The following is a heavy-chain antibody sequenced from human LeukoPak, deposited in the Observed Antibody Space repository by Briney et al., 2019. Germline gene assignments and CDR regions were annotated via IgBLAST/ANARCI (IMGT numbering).Heavy chain of an antibody. J-gene: IGHJ4*02. CDR3: ASSGFYTAKLDY. CDR1: GGSISSGGYS. V-gene: IGHV4-30-2*01. D-gene: IGHD3-3*01. Sequence: PSETLSLTCAVSGGSISSGGYSWSWIRQPPGKGLEWIGYIYHSGSTYYNPSLKSRVTISVDRSKNQFSLKLSSVTAADTAVYYCASSGFYTAKLDYWGQGTLVTVSS. CDR2: IYHSGST.